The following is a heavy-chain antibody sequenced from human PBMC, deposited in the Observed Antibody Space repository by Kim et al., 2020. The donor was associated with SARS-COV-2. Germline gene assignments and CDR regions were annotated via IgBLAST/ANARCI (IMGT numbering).Heavy chain of an antibody. J-gene: IGHJ4*02. V-gene: IGHV3-30*18. CDR1: GFIFSNYA. Sequence: GGSLRLSCAASGFIFSNYAMHWVRQAPGKGLEWVAVISYDGTNKYYADPVKGRFTISRDDSKHTVYLQMTSLRPEDTAVYYCAKEAYSSGWYFDYWGQGTLITVSS. D-gene: IGHD6-19*01. CDR2: ISYDGTNK. CDR3: AKEAYSSGWYFDY.